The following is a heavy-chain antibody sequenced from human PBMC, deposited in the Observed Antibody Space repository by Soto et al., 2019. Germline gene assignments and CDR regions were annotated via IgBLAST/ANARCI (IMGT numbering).Heavy chain of an antibody. Sequence: GESLKISCKGSGYSFTSYWISWVRQMPGKGLEWMGRIDPSDSYTNYSPSFQGHVTISADKSISTAYLQWSSLKASDTAMYYCATSDIVVVPAADYYYYYGMDVWGQGATVTVCS. CDR1: GYSFTSYW. V-gene: IGHV5-10-1*01. D-gene: IGHD2-2*01. CDR3: ATSDIVVVPAADYYYYYGMDV. CDR2: IDPSDSYT. J-gene: IGHJ6*02.